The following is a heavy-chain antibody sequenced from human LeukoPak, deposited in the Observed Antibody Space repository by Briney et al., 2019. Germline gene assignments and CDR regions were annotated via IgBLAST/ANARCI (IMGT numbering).Heavy chain of an antibody. Sequence: SETLSLTCTVSGVSISSSSVYWGWIRRPPGKGLEWIATISYSGSATSYNPSLKSRVTISVDTSKNQFSLKLNSVTAADMAVYYCVRRTSGSYSDYWGQGTLVTVSS. V-gene: IGHV4-39*01. CDR1: GVSISSSSVY. D-gene: IGHD1-26*01. CDR2: ISYSGSAT. CDR3: VRRTSGSYSDY. J-gene: IGHJ4*02.